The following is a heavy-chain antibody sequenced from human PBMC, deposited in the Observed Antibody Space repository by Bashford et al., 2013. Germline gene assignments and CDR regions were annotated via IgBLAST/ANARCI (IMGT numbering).Heavy chain of an antibody. CDR2: IIPIPKIL. V-gene: IGHV1-69*10. J-gene: IGHJ1*01. CDR3: ARGKESWLQNYLAH. Sequence: WVRQAPGQGLEWMGGIIPIPKILNYAQKFQGRVTFTADKSTSTAYMELSSLRSEDTATYYCARGKESWLQNYLAHWGQGTLVTVSS. D-gene: IGHD5-24*01.